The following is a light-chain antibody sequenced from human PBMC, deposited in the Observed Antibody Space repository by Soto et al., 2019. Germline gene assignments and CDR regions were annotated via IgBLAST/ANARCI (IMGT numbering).Light chain of an antibody. CDR2: AAS. CDR1: QSINSY. Sequence: DIQMTQAPSSLSASVGDRVTITCRASQSINSYLNWYQQIPGKAPKLLIYAASSLQSGVPSRFSGSGSGTDFTLTISSLQPEDFATYYCQQYNSYSITFGQGTRLEI. CDR3: QQYNSYSIT. V-gene: IGKV1-39*01. J-gene: IGKJ5*01.